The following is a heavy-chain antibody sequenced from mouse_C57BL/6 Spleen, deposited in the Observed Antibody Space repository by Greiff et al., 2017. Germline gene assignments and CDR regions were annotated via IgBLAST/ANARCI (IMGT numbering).Heavy chain of an antibody. V-gene: IGHV1-53*01. J-gene: IGHJ2*01. CDR3: ARGKVYLGH. CDR2: INPRNGGT. Sequence: QVQLQQPGTELVKPGASVKLSCKASGYTFTSYWMHWGKQRPGQGLEWMGNINPRNGGTNYNEKLKSKATLTVDKSSSTAYKKLSRLTSEDSAGDDCARGKVYLGHWGQGATPTNS. CDR1: GYTFTSYW.